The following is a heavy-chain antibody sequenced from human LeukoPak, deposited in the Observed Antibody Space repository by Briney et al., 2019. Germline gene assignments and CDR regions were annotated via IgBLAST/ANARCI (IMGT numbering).Heavy chain of an antibody. J-gene: IGHJ4*02. V-gene: IGHV1-18*01. D-gene: IGHD6-19*01. CDR1: GYTFTNYG. CDR2: ISTYNGDT. CDR3: ARDPSNSSGWYIYFDY. Sequence: GTSVKVSCKASGYTFTNYGISWVRQAPGQGLEWMGWISTYNGDTNYAQNFKGRVTMTTDASTSTAYMELRSLRSDDTAVYYCARDPSNSSGWYIYFDYWGQGTLVTVSS.